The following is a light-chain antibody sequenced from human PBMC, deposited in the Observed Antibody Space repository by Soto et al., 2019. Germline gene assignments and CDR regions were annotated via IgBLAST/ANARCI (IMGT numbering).Light chain of an antibody. Sequence: EIVMTQSPATLSLSPGGGVTLSCRASPNIKANLAWYPQRPGQAPRPLPQGASGRATGTPVRFSGSGSGTEFTLTICSLQSEDFGVYFCQQYTDWPRTFGLGTKVDIK. CDR2: GAS. CDR1: PNIKAN. J-gene: IGKJ1*01. V-gene: IGKV3-15*01. CDR3: QQYTDWPRT.